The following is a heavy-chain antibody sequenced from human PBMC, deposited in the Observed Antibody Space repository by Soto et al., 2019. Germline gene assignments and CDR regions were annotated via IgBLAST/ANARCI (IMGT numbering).Heavy chain of an antibody. CDR1: GYTFTSYG. J-gene: IGHJ4*02. CDR3: AIDSGGSGWYQSDFDY. Sequence: QVQLVQSGAEVKKPGASVKVSCKASGYTFTSYGSSWVRQAPGQGLEWMGWISAYNGNTNYAQKLQGRVTMTTDTYTSTAYMELRSLRSDDTAVYYCAIDSGGSGWYQSDFDYWGQGTLVTVSS. V-gene: IGHV1-18*01. D-gene: IGHD6-19*01. CDR2: ISAYNGNT.